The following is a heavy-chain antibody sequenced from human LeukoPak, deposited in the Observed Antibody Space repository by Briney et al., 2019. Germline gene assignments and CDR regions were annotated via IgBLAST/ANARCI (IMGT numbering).Heavy chain of an antibody. Sequence: TGGSLRLSCSASGFTFNNFPMYWVRQPPGKGLGYVSLVSSNGGSTYYADSVKGRFTISRDNSKNTLYLQMSSLRAEDTAVYYCVKGGSSSSWYTWLDHWGQGALVTVSS. V-gene: IGHV3-64D*06. CDR2: VSSNGGST. J-gene: IGHJ5*02. CDR3: VKGGSSSSWYTWLDH. CDR1: GFTFNNFP. D-gene: IGHD6-13*01.